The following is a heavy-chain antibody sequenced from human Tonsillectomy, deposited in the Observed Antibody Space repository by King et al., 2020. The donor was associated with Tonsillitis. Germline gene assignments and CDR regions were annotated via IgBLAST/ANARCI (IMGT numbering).Heavy chain of an antibody. Sequence: VQLVESGGGLVQPGGSLRLSCAASGFTFSSYAMSWVRQAPGKGLEWVSSITGSGGSTYYADSVMGRFTISRDNSKSTLYLQMNSLRAEDTAVYSCASQSGSLDYWGQGTLVTVSS. D-gene: IGHD5-12*01. J-gene: IGHJ4*02. CDR3: ASQSGSLDY. V-gene: IGHV3-23*04. CDR2: ITGSGGST. CDR1: GFTFSSYA.